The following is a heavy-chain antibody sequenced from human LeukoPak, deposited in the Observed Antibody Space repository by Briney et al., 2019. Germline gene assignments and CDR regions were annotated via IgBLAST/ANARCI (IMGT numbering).Heavy chain of an antibody. Sequence: PSETLSLTCTVSGGSISSYYWSWIRQPPGKGLEWIGYIYYSGSTNYNPSLKSRVTISVDTSKNQFSLKLSSVTAADTAVYYCARVMTGIVGATSVDYWGQGTLVTVSS. V-gene: IGHV4-59*12. CDR2: IYYSGST. CDR3: ARVMTGIVGATSVDY. J-gene: IGHJ4*02. CDR1: GGSISSYY. D-gene: IGHD1-26*01.